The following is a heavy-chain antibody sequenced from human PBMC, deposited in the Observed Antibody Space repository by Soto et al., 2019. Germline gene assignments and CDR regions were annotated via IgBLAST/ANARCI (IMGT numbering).Heavy chain of an antibody. CDR1: GLTFRNYA. V-gene: IGHV3-30-3*01. D-gene: IGHD1-1*01. CDR3: AGALENPYFYYGLNV. J-gene: IGHJ6*02. Sequence: QVQLVESGGGVVQPGRSLRLSCADSGLTFRNYAMHWVRQAPGKGLEWVAILSFDGSMRSYADSVRGRFTISRDNSKNTLYLQMNSLRVEDTATYYCAGALENPYFYYGLNVWGQGTTVTVSS. CDR2: LSFDGSMR.